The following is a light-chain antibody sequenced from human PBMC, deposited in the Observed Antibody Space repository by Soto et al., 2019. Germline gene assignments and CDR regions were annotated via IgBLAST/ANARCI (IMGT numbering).Light chain of an antibody. J-gene: IGKJ4*01. V-gene: IGKV3-20*01. CDR1: QSVSNNY. Sequence: EIVLTQSPGTLSLSPGETATLSCRASQSVSNNYLSWYQQRPGQPPRLLIYGSSSRVTILPGRFSGSGSGTDFTLTINGLEPEDFAVYYCQYFHNSGLTFGGGTKVEI. CDR3: QYFHNSGLT. CDR2: GSS.